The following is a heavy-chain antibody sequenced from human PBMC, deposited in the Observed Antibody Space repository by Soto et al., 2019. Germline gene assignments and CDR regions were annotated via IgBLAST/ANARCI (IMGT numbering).Heavy chain of an antibody. CDR3: ARLEEASYNWNYAAGNWFDP. Sequence: PSETLSLTCTVSGGSISSYYWSWIRQPPGKGLEWIGYIYDSGSTNYNPSLKSRVTISVDTSKNQFSLKLSSVTAADTAVYYCARLEEASYNWNYAAGNWFDPWGQGTLVTVSS. CDR1: GGSISSYY. D-gene: IGHD1-7*01. J-gene: IGHJ5*02. V-gene: IGHV4-59*08. CDR2: IYDSGST.